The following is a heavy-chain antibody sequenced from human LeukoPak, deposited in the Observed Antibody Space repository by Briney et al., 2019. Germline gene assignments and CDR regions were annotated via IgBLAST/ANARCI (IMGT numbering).Heavy chain of an antibody. D-gene: IGHD6-19*01. J-gene: IGHJ4*02. CDR1: GFTFSSYW. CDR3: ARDVRRIAVAGTGDY. CDR2: INSDGSST. V-gene: IGHV3-74*01. Sequence: GGSLRLSCAASGFTFSSYWLHWVRQAPGKGLVWVSRINSDGSSTSYADSVKGRFTISRDNAKNTLYLQMNSLRAEDTAVYYCARDVRRIAVAGTGDYWGQGTLVTVSS.